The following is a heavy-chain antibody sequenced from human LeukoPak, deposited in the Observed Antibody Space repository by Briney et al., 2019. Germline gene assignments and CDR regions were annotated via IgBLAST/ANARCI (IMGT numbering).Heavy chain of an antibody. J-gene: IGHJ6*04. Sequence: SETLSLTCTVSRGSLSSYFWSWIRQPPGKGLEWIGYIYYSGSTNYNPSLKSRVTISVDTSKNQFSLKLSSVTAADTAVYYCARDHGIQGIAGKMDVWGKGTTVTVSS. CDR3: ARDHGIQGIAGKMDV. CDR1: RGSLSSYF. CDR2: IYYSGST. D-gene: IGHD6-13*01. V-gene: IGHV4-59*01.